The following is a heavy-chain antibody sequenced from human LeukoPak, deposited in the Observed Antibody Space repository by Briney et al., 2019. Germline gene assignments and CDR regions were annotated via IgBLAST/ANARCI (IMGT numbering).Heavy chain of an antibody. J-gene: IGHJ4*02. CDR2: INSDETST. CDR3: ARGGGYSYGYVDY. V-gene: IGHV3-74*01. Sequence: GGSLRLPCAASGFTFSSNWMYWVRQAPGKGLVWVSRINSDETSTSYADSVKGRFTISRDNAKSTLYLQMNSLRAEDTAVYYCARGGGYSYGYVDYWGQGTLVTVSS. D-gene: IGHD5-18*01. CDR1: GFTFSSNW.